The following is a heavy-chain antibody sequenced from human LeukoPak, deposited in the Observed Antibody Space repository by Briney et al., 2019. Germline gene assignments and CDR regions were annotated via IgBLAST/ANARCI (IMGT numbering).Heavy chain of an antibody. CDR1: GYSFTSYW. V-gene: IGHV5-51*01. CDR2: IYPGDSDT. CDR3: ARHGPWGWELLSYFQH. J-gene: IGHJ1*01. D-gene: IGHD1-26*01. Sequence: GESLKISCKGSGYSFTSYWIGWVRQMPGKGLEWMGIIYPGDSDTRYSPSFQGQVTISADKSISTAYLQWSSLKASDTAMYYCARHGPWGWELLSYFQHWGQGTLVTVSS.